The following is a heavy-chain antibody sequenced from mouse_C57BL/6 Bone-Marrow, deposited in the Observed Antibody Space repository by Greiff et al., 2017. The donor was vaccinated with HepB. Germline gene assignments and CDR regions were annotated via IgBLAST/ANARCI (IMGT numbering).Heavy chain of an antibody. CDR1: GFTFTDYY. CDR3: AILSRSPYYFDY. CDR2: IRNKANGYTT. V-gene: IGHV7-3*01. Sequence: EVMLVESGGGLVQPGGSLSLSCATSGFTFTDYYMSWVRQPPGKALEWLGFIRNKANGYTTEYSASVKGRFTISRDNSQSILYLQMNALRAEDSATYYCAILSRSPYYFDYWAQGTTLTVSS. J-gene: IGHJ2*01.